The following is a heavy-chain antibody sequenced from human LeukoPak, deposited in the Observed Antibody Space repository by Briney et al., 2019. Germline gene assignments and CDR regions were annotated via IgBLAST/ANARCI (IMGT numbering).Heavy chain of an antibody. D-gene: IGHD6-19*01. Sequence: PSQTLSLTCTVSGGSISSGGYYWSWLRQHPGKGLEWFGYIYYSGSTYYNPSLKSRVTISVDTSKNQFSLKLSSVTAADTAVYFCARELRDYGSGWYIFDYWGQGTLVTVSS. CDR3: ARELRDYGSGWYIFDY. CDR2: IYYSGST. V-gene: IGHV4-31*03. J-gene: IGHJ4*02. CDR1: GGSISSGGYY.